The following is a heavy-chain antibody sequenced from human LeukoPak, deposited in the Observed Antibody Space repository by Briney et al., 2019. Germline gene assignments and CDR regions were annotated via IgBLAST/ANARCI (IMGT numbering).Heavy chain of an antibody. D-gene: IGHD4-23*01. CDR2: IYYSGST. CDR3: ARVVRYGGNYYYYMDV. CDR1: GGSISSYY. J-gene: IGHJ6*03. V-gene: IGHV4-59*01. Sequence: SETLSLTCTVSGGSISSYYWSWIRQPPGKGLEWIGYIYYSGSTNYNPPLKSRVTISVDTSKNQFSLKLSSVTAADTAVYYCARVVRYGGNYYYYMDVWGKGTTVTISS.